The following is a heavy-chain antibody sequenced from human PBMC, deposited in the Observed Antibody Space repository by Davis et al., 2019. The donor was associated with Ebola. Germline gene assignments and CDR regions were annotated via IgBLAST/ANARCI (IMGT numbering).Heavy chain of an antibody. CDR2: IWYDGSNK. D-gene: IGHD5/OR15-5a*01. Sequence: PGGSLRLSCAASGFTFSSYGMHWVCQAPGKGLEWVAVIWYDGSNKYYADSVKGRFTISRDNSKNTLYLQMNSLRAEDTAVYYCARIESITGDSHYWGQGTLVTVSS. CDR3: ARIESITGDSHY. V-gene: IGHV3-33*01. J-gene: IGHJ4*02. CDR1: GFTFSSYG.